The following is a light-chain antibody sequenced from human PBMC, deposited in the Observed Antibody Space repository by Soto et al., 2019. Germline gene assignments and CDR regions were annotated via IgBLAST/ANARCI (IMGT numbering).Light chain of an antibody. CDR1: SGHSSYA. V-gene: IGLV4-69*01. CDR3: QTWGSGIRV. J-gene: IGLJ3*02. CDR2: LNSDGSH. Sequence: CTLSSGHSSYAIAWHQQQPEKGPRYLMKLNSDGSHSKGDGIPDRFSGSSSGAERYLTISDLQSEDEADYYCQTWGSGIRVFGGGTKLTVL.